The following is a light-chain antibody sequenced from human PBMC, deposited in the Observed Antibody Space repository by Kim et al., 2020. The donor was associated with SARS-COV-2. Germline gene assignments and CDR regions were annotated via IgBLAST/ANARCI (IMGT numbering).Light chain of an antibody. Sequence: QTPTYTCMGSSDNVGYQGAAWLQQHQGHPPKLLSYRNNNRPSGISERFSASRSGNTASLTISGLQPEDEADYYCSAWDRSVNAWVFGGGTQLTVL. J-gene: IGLJ3*02. CDR1: SDNVGYQG. V-gene: IGLV10-54*01. CDR3: SAWDRSVNAWV. CDR2: RNN.